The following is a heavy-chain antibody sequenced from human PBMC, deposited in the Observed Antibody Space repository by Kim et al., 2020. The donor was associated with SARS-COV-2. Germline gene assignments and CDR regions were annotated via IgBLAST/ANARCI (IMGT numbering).Heavy chain of an antibody. V-gene: IGHV1-18*01. CDR1: GYSFSYSG. CDR3: ARERHYFDSRGTDS. CDR2: ISGYNGNT. Sequence: ASVKVSCKASGYSFSYSGIVWVRQAPGQGLEWMGFISGYNGNTNFALEFQDRLTLTLDTSTNTAHMDLRSLRYDETAVYYCARERHYFDSRGTDSWGQGT. J-gene: IGHJ4*02. D-gene: IGHD3-9*01.